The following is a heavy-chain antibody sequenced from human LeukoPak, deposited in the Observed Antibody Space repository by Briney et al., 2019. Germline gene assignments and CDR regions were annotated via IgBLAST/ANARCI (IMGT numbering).Heavy chain of an antibody. CDR2: INPSGGST. V-gene: IGHV1-46*01. D-gene: IGHD3-10*01. CDR1: GYTFTSYY. CDR3: ARDITMVRGVSKTSREIYGMDV. J-gene: IGHJ6*02. Sequence: ASVKVSCKASGYTFTSYYMHWVRQAPGQGLEWMGMINPSGGSTSYAQKFQGRVTMTRDTSTSTVYMELSSLRSEDTAVYYCARDITMVRGVSKTSREIYGMDVWGQGTTVTVSS.